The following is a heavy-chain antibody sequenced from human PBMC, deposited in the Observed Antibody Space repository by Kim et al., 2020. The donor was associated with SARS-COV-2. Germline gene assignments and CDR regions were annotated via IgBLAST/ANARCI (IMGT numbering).Heavy chain of an antibody. CDR3: TTGKELVMY. J-gene: IGHJ4*02. CDR2: GTT. V-gene: IGHV3-15*01. D-gene: IGHD1-26*01. Sequence: GTTDYAAPVKGRFTISRDDSKNTLYLQMNSLKTEDTAVYYCTTGKELVMYWGQGTLVTVSS.